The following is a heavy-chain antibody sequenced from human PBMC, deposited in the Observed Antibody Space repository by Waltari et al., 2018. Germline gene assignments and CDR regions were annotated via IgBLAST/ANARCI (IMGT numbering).Heavy chain of an antibody. CDR1: GFTFSSYE. J-gene: IGHJ6*02. V-gene: IGHV3-48*03. CDR3: TRDDYGDYEDYYYGMDV. CDR2: ISSSGNTI. Sequence: EVQLVESGGGLVQPGGSLRLSCAASGFTFSSYEMNWVRQAPGKGLAWVSYISSSGNTIYYADSVKGRFTISRDNAKKSLFLQMNSLRAEDTAVYYCTRDDYGDYEDYYYGMDVWGQGTTVTVSS. D-gene: IGHD4-17*01.